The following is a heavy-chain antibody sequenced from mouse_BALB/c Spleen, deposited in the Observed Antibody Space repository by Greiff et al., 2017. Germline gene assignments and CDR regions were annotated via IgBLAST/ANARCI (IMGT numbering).Heavy chain of an antibody. CDR3: TRFGNYVAY. CDR1: GYTFTDYE. CDR2: IDPETGGT. D-gene: IGHD2-1*01. J-gene: IGHJ3*01. Sequence: QVQLQQSGAELVRPGASVTLSCKASGYTFTDYEMHWVKQTPVHGLEWIGAIDPETGGTAYNQKFKGKATLTADKSSSTAYMELRSLPSEDSAVYYCTRFGNYVAYWGQGTLVTVSA. V-gene: IGHV1-15*01.